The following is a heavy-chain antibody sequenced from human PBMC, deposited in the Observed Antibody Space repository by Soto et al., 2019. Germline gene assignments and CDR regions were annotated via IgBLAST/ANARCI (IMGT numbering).Heavy chain of an antibody. CDR1: GFTFSDHY. CDR2: SRNKANSYTT. Sequence: EVQLVESGGGLVQPGGSLRLSCAASGFTFSDHYMDWVRQAPGKGLEWVGRSRNKANSYTTEYAASVRGRFTISRDDLKNSLYLLMNSLKTEDTAVYYCARDLGSWGQGTLVTVSS. J-gene: IGHJ5*02. CDR3: ARDLGS. V-gene: IGHV3-72*01.